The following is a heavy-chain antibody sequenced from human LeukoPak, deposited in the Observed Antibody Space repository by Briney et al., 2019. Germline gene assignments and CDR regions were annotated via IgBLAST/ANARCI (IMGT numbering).Heavy chain of an antibody. CDR2: MSASDNA. CDR3: AKDRAAVDIAMSWN. Sequence: PGGSLRLSCAASGFTFRNYGMSWVRQAPGKGLEWVAGMSASDNAYYSDSAKGRFTISRDSSLNTLYLQMNSLRAEDTAIYYCAKDRAAVDIAMSWNWGQGTLVTVSS. D-gene: IGHD5-12*01. J-gene: IGHJ4*02. V-gene: IGHV3-23*01. CDR1: GFTFRNYG.